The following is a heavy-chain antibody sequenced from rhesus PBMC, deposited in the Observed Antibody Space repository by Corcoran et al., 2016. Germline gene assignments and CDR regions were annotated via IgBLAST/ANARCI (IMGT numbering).Heavy chain of an antibody. CDR1: GYTFTDYY. Sequence: EVQLVQSGAEVKKPGASVKISCQASGYTFTDYYLHWVGQAPVKGLGGMGSGDPEDGEADYAQKFQNRVTITAETSKDTAYMELSSLRSEDTAMYYCATGSGRAAAGWYRFDVWGPGVLVTVSS. D-gene: IGHD6-25*01. CDR3: ATGSGRAAAGWYRFDV. J-gene: IGHJ5-1*01. CDR2: GDPEDGEA. V-gene: IGHV1-111*02.